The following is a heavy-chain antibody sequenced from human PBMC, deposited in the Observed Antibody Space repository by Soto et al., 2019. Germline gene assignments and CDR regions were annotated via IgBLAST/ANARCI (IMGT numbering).Heavy chain of an antibody. J-gene: IGHJ4*02. V-gene: IGHV3-23*01. CDR3: TKAGEVFGSVDY. CDR2: ISGDGVIT. D-gene: IGHD3-10*01. Sequence: VQVLESGGGSVQPGESLRLSCAASGFTFSSFALNWVRQAPGKGLEWVSGISGDGVITYYADSVRGRFTISRHNSKNTLFLQMNTLRAEDTGIYYCTKAGEVFGSVDYCGRGTLVTVSS. CDR1: GFTFSSFA.